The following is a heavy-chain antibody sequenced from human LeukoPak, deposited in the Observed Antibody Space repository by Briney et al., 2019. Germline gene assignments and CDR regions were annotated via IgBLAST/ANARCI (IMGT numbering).Heavy chain of an antibody. Sequence: PSETLSLTCTVSGYSISSGYYWGWIRQPPGKGLEWNGSIYHSGSTYYNPSLKSRVTISVDTSKNQFSLKLSSVTAADTAVYYCARIVVVPAAYDYWGQGTLVTVSS. CDR1: GYSISSGYY. CDR2: IYHSGST. V-gene: IGHV4-38-2*02. CDR3: ARIVVVPAAYDY. J-gene: IGHJ4*02. D-gene: IGHD2-2*01.